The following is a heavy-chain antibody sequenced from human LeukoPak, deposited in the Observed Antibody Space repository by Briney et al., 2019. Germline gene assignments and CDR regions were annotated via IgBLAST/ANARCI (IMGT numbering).Heavy chain of an antibody. J-gene: IGHJ4*02. D-gene: IGHD6-19*01. V-gene: IGHV3-64*04. CDR1: GFTFNSYP. CDR3: ARVPYSTGTYDY. CDR2: ISRNGGST. Sequence: GGSLRLSCSASGFTFNSYPVHWVRQAPGKGLEYVSGISRNGGSTYYADSVKGRFTISRDNAKNSLYLQMNSLRDGDTAVYYCARVPYSTGTYDYWGQGTLVTVSS.